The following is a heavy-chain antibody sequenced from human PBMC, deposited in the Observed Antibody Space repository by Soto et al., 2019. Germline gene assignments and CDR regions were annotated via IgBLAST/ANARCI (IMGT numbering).Heavy chain of an antibody. CDR3: ARGLLYFDFWSGYYRAFVF. D-gene: IGHD3-3*01. CDR2: INHSGST. J-gene: IGHJ4*02. CDR1: GGSFSGYY. V-gene: IGHV4-34*01. Sequence: SKTLSLTCAVYGGSFSGYYWSWIRQPPGKGLEWIGEINHSGSTNYNPSLKSRVTISVDTSKNQFSLKLSSVTAADTAVYYCARGLLYFDFWSGYYRAFVFWDQGLLVTVSS.